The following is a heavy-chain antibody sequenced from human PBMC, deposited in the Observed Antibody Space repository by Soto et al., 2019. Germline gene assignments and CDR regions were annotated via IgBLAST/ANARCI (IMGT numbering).Heavy chain of an antibody. CDR1: GYSVSSSDYY. CDR3: APLTVSLSGPYGIHV. D-gene: IGHD2-15*01. CDR2: MFYIGLT. Sequence: SETLSLTCSVSGYSVSSSDYYWAWIRQPPGKGLELIGSMFYIGLTYYNPSLKSRVTLSVDTSKNHFSVRLNSVTAADTAVYYCAPLTVSLSGPYGIHVWGQGTTVTVSS. J-gene: IGHJ6*02. V-gene: IGHV4-39*01.